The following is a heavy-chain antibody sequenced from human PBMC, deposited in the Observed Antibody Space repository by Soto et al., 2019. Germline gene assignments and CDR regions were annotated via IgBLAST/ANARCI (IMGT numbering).Heavy chain of an antibody. Sequence: QVQLVQSGAEVKKPGSSVKVSCKASGGTFSSYAISWVRQAPGQGLEWMGGIIPIFGTTNYARRLQGRVTITADKSTSTAYMELRSLRSEDTAVYYCARGTRSGSYYYYGLDVWGQGTTVTVSS. J-gene: IGHJ6*02. CDR2: IIPIFGTT. D-gene: IGHD1-26*01. CDR1: GGTFSSYA. CDR3: ARGTRSGSYYYYGLDV. V-gene: IGHV1-69*06.